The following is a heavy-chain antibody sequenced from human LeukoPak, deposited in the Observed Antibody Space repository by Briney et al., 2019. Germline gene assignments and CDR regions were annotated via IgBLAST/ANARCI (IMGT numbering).Heavy chain of an antibody. CDR2: FYHGGST. CDR3: AKKDSFVAL. J-gene: IGHJ4*02. D-gene: IGHD2-15*01. Sequence: SETLSLTCTVSGYSISSGYYWGWIRQPPGKGLEWIGSFYHGGSTYYNPSLKSRVTISVDTSKNQFSLALNSVTAAYTAVYYCAKKDSFVALWGQGTLVTVSS. CDR1: GYSISSGYY. V-gene: IGHV4-38-2*02.